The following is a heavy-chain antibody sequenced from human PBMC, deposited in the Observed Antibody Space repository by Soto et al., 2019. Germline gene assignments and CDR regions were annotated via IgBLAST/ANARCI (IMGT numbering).Heavy chain of an antibody. CDR2: IYPGDSDT. D-gene: IGHD6-19*01. J-gene: IGHJ6*02. V-gene: IGHV5-51*01. CDR3: ARGSSGWYSYYYGMDV. Sequence: PXXSLKISCKGSGYSFTSYWISWVRQMPGKGLEWMGIIYPGDSDTRYSPSFQGQVTISADKSISTAYLQWSSLKASDTAMYYCARGSSGWYSYYYGMDVWGQGTTVTVSS. CDR1: GYSFTSYW.